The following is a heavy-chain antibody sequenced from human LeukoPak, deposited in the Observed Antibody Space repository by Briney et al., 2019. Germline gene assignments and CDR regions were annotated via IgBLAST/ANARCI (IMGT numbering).Heavy chain of an antibody. V-gene: IGHV3-66*02. CDR2: IYRGGST. J-gene: IGHJ4*02. CDR3: ASRLGTRGY. D-gene: IGHD7-27*01. Sequence: PGGSLRLXCAASGFNVSNNFISWVRQAPGKVLEWVSVIYRGGSTYYADSVKGRFSVSRDNSKNTVYLQMNSLRAEDTAVYYCASRLGTRGYWGQGTLVTVSS. CDR1: GFNVSNNF.